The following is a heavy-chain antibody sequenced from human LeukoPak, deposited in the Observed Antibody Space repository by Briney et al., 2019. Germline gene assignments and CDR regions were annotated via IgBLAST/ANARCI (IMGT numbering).Heavy chain of an antibody. CDR1: GFTFDDYG. CDR3: ASNYGSGRPNIYTLYYYYYMDV. Sequence: RTGPCLRLACAASGFTFDDYGISCVSQDPGDWLEWVSGINWDGGSTSYADSVKGRFTISRDNTKNSLYMQMNSLSAEDTALYYCASNYGSGRPNIYTLYYYYYMDVWGKGTTVTVSS. V-gene: IGHV3-20*04. CDR2: INWDGGST. J-gene: IGHJ6*03. D-gene: IGHD3-10*01.